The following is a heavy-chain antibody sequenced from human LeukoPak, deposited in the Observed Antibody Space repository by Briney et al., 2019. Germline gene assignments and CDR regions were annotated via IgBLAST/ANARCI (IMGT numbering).Heavy chain of an antibody. J-gene: IGHJ4*01. CDR1: GFTFCNYG. Sequence: GGSLRLSCAASGFTFCNYGMHRVRQAPGTGLERVAFIRYDGSNKYYADSVKGRFTISRDNSKNTLYLQTNSLRAEDTAVYYCAKVSTYYYDSSGYYFDSWGQGTLVTVSS. V-gene: IGHV3-30*02. CDR3: AKVSTYYYDSSGYYFDS. D-gene: IGHD3-22*01. CDR2: IRYDGSNK.